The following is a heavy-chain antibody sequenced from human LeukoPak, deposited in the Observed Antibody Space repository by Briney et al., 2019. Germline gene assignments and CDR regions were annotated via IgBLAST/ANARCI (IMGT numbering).Heavy chain of an antibody. J-gene: IGHJ4*02. D-gene: IGHD3-22*01. CDR2: SFYSGST. CDR3: ARQYGSSGSPLDY. CDR1: GDSMKSYY. Sequence: SETLSLTCSVSGDSMKSYYWTWIRQPPGKGLEWIGYSFYSGSTNYNPSLKSRITISVDTSKKEFSLKLNSVTAADTAVYYRARQYGSSGSPLDYWGQGTLVTVSS. V-gene: IGHV4-59*08.